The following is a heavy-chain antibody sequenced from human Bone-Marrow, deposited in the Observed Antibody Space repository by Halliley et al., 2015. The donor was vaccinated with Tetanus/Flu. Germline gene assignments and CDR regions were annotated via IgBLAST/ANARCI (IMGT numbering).Heavy chain of an antibody. V-gene: IGHV4-30-4*01. CDR3: ARDRGYGSGSYYFDT. CDR1: GGSISSGDYY. D-gene: IGHD3-10*01. CDR2: IHYSGTT. J-gene: IGHJ4*02. Sequence: TLSLTCAVSGGSISSGDYYWSWIRQPPGKGLEWIGYIHYSGTTYYNPSLKSRVTISVDTSKNQFSLKLSSVTAADTAAYHCARDRGYGSGSYYFDTWGQGTLVTVSS.